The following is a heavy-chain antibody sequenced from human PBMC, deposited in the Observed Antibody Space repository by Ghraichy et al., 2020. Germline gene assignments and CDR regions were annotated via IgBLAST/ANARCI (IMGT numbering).Heavy chain of an antibody. J-gene: IGHJ6*02. Sequence: SETLSLTCAVYGGSFSGYYWSWIRQPPGKGLEWIGEINRSGSTNYNPSLKSRVTISVDTSKNQFSLKLSSVTAADTALYYCARGSSSSLIYYYYGVDVWGQGTTVIVSS. D-gene: IGHD6-6*01. CDR2: INRSGST. CDR1: GGSFSGYY. V-gene: IGHV4-34*01. CDR3: ARGSSSSLIYYYYGVDV.